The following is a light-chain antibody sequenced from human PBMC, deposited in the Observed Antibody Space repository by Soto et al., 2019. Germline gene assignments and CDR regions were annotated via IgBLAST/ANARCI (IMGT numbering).Light chain of an antibody. CDR1: QSISSY. CDR2: AAS. J-gene: IGKJ1*01. V-gene: IGKV1-39*01. Sequence: DIQMTQSPSSVSASVGDRVTITCRASQSISSYLNWYQQIPGKAPKLLIYAASSLQGGVPSRFSGSGSGTDFTLTISSLQPEDFATYYCQQSYSTLTWTFGQGTKVDIK. CDR3: QQSYSTLTWT.